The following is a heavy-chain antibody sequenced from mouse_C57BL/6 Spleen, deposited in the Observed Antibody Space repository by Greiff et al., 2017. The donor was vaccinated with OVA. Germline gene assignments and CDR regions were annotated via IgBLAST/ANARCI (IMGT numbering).Heavy chain of an antibody. J-gene: IGHJ3*01. CDR2: IRLKSDNYAT. CDR1: GFTFSNYW. Sequence: EVMLVESGGGLVQPGGSMKLSCVASGFTFSNYWMNWVRQSPEKGLEWVAQIRLKSDNYATHYAESVKGRFTISRDDYTRSVYLQMNNLMAEVTGNYYGTVMITTEEWVWAFSYWGQGTLVTVSA. D-gene: IGHD2-4*01. CDR3: TVMITTEEWVWAFSY. V-gene: IGHV6-3*01.